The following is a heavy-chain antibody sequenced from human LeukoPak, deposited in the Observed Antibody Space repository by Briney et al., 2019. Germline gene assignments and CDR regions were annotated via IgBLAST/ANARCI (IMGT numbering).Heavy chain of an antibody. CDR1: GYTFTSYY. CDR3: ARDVSDCSGGSCYSYFDY. J-gene: IGHJ4*02. Sequence: GASVKVSCKASGYTFTSYYMHWVRQAPGRGLEWMGIINPSGGNTSYAQKFQGRATMTRDTSTSTVYMELSSLRSEDTAVYYCARDVSDCSGGSCYSYFDYWGQGTLVTVSS. V-gene: IGHV1-46*01. CDR2: INPSGGNT. D-gene: IGHD2-15*01.